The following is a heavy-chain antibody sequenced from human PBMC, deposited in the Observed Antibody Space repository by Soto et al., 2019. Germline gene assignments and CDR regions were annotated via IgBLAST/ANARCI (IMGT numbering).Heavy chain of an antibody. D-gene: IGHD1-1*01. CDR2: ISYDGNNK. CDR1: GFTFSSYT. V-gene: IGHV3-30*03. Sequence: GGSLRLSCAASGFTFSSYTMHWVRQAPGEGLEWVAVISYDGNNKFYADSVKGRFTISRDSSSQTLYLQMNSLRPDDTAMYYCARDGVSSTDYTWNYGTYFDYWGPGALGTVSS. CDR3: ARDGVSSTDYTWNYGTYFDY. J-gene: IGHJ4*02.